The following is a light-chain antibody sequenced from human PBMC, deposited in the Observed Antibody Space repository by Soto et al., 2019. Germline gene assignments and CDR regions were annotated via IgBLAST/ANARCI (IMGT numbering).Light chain of an antibody. J-gene: IGKJ4*01. Sequence: DIQMTQSPSTLSASVGDRVTITCRASQSISSWLAWYQQKPGKAPKLLIYDASSLERGVPSRFSGSGSGTEFTLTISSLQPDDFATYYCQQYDTYSLFGGGTKVEIK. CDR2: DAS. CDR3: QQYDTYSL. CDR1: QSISSW. V-gene: IGKV1-5*01.